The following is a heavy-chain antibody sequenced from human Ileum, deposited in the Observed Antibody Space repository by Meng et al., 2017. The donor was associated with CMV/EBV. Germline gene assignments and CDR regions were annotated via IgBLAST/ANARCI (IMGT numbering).Heavy chain of an antibody. D-gene: IGHD3-22*01. CDR2: ISYDGNDK. J-gene: IGHJ4*01. CDR3: ARGASFKVVVVTKGLDY. V-gene: IGHV3-30-3*01. Sequence: GESLKISCAASGFTFSTHTLHWVRQAPGKGLEWVAVISYDGNDKYYADSVKGRFTISRDNSKNTLDLQVNNLRPEDTAVYYCARGASFKVVVVTKGLDYWGQG. CDR1: GFTFSTHT.